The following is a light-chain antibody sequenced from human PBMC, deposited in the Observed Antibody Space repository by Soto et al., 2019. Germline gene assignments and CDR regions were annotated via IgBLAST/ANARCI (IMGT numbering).Light chain of an antibody. CDR3: QSYDSGLSGHWV. CDR1: SSDVGSYNL. CDR2: EGS. J-gene: IGLJ3*02. Sequence: QSALTQPASVSGSPGQSITISCTGTSSDVGSYNLVSWYQHHPGKAPKLMIYEGSKRPSGVSNRFSGSKSGNTASLTISGLQAEDEADYYCQSYDSGLSGHWVFGGGTKLTVL. V-gene: IGLV2-23*01.